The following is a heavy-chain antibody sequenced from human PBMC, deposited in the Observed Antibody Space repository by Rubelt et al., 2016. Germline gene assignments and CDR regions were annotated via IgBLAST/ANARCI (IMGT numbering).Heavy chain of an antibody. CDR3: SRGSGTYGLDY. J-gene: IGHJ4*02. CDR1: GFTFRSYW. V-gene: IGHV3-74*02. Sequence: EVQLVQSGGGLVQPGGSLRLSCAASGFTFRSYWMHWVRQAPGKELVWVSRINSDGSTTTYADSVMGRFTISRDNAKNTLYLQMNSLRVEDTAVYYCSRGSGTYGLDYWGQGTLVTVSS. D-gene: IGHD3-10*01. CDR2: INSDGSTT.